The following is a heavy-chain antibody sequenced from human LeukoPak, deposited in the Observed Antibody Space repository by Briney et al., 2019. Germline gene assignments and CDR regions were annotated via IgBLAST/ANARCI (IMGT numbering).Heavy chain of an antibody. V-gene: IGHV4-61*02. D-gene: IGHD2-8*01. J-gene: IGHJ1*01. CDR2: LYTSGST. CDR1: GGSISSGSYY. Sequence: SETLSLACTVSGGSISSGSYYWNWIRQPAGKGLEWIGRLYTSGSTNYNPSLKSRVTISVDTSKNQFSLELTSVTAADTAVYYCAADTKPEAHFQHWGQGTLVTVSS. CDR3: AADTKPEAHFQH.